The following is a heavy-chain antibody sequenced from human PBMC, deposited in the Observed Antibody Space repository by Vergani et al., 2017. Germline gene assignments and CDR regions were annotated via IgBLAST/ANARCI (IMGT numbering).Heavy chain of an antibody. CDR3: ARVFLGYGHLYYFDY. CDR1: GFTFSSYS. D-gene: IGHD2-15*01. J-gene: IGHJ4*01. Sequence: EVQLVESGGGLVKPGGSLRLSCAASGFTFSSYSMNWVRQAPGKGLEWVSSISSSSSYIYYADSVKGRFTISRDNAKNSLYLQINRLRAEDTAVYFCARVFLGYGHLYYFDYWGHGTLVTVSS. V-gene: IGHV3-21*01. CDR2: ISSSSSYI.